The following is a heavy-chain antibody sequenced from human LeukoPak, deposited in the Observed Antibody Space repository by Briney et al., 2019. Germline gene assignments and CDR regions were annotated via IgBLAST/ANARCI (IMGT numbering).Heavy chain of an antibody. CDR3: ARVSCSSTSCPRRDALDV. V-gene: IGHV4-59*01. D-gene: IGHD2-2*01. Sequence: SETLSLTCTVSGGSISYYYWSWIRQPPGKGLEWIGYICYSGSTNYNPSLKGRVTISVDTSRNQFSLKLTSVTTADTVVYYCARVSCSSTSCPRRDALDVWGQGTMVTVSS. CDR1: GGSISYYY. J-gene: IGHJ3*01. CDR2: ICYSGST.